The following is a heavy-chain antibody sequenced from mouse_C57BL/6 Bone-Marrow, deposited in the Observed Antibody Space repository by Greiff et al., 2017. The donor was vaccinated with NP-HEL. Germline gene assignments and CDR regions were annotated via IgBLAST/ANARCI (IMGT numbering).Heavy chain of an antibody. V-gene: IGHV5-15*01. Sequence: EVMFVESGGGLVQPGGSLKLSCAASGFTFSDYGMAWVRQAPRKGPEWVAFISNLAYSIYYADTVTGRFTISRENAKNTLYLEMSSLRSEDTAMYYCSRLDYGLDYWGQGTTLTVSS. D-gene: IGHD2-4*01. J-gene: IGHJ2*01. CDR2: ISNLAYSI. CDR3: SRLDYGLDY. CDR1: GFTFSDYG.